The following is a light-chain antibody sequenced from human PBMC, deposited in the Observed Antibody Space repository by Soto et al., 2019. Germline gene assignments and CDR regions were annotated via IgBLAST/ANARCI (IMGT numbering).Light chain of an antibody. CDR2: GAS. J-gene: IGKJ5*01. V-gene: IGKV3-20*01. CDR1: QSVSSSY. Sequence: VLTQSPGTLSLSPGERATLSCRASQSVSSSYLAWYQQKPGQAPRLLIYGASSRATGIPDRFSGSGSGTDFTLTISRLEPEDFAVYYCQQYGSSPPAFGQGTRLEIK. CDR3: QQYGSSPPA.